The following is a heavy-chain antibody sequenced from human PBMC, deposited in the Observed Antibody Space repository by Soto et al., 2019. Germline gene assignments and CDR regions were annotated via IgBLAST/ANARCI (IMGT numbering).Heavy chain of an antibody. Sequence: GEALNISCEGSGYSFTSYWIGWVRQMPGKGLEWMGIIYPGDSDTRYSPSFQGQVTISADKSISTAYLQWSSLKASDTAMYYCASSETAMVTHVFDMWGEGTMDTV. J-gene: IGHJ3*02. V-gene: IGHV5-51*01. CDR1: GYSFTSYW. D-gene: IGHD5-18*01. CDR3: ASSETAMVTHVFDM. CDR2: IYPGDSDT.